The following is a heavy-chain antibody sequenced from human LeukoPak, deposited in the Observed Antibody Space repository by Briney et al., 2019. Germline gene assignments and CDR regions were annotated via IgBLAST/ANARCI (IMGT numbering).Heavy chain of an antibody. CDR2: INHSGST. CDR1: GGSFSGYY. D-gene: IGHD3-9*01. CDR3: ARGGLRYLRDY. J-gene: IGHJ4*02. Sequence: SETLSLTCAVYGGSFSGYYWSWIRQPPGKGLEWIGEINHSGSTNYNPSLKSRVTISVDTSKNQFSLKLSSVTAADTAVYYCARGGLRYLRDYWGQGTLVTVSS. V-gene: IGHV4-34*01.